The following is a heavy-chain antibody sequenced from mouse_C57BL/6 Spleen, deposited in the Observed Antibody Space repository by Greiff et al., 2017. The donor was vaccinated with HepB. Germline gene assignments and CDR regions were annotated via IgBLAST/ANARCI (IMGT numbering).Heavy chain of an antibody. V-gene: IGHV3-1*01. CDR2: ISYSGST. CDR1: GYSITSGYD. Sequence: VQLQQSGPGMVKPSQSLSLTCTVTGYSITSGYDWHWIRHFPGNKLEWMGYISYSGSTNYNPSLKSRISITHDTSKNHFFLKLNSVTTEDTATYYCARAPYYGSSFYAMDYWGQGTSVTVSS. J-gene: IGHJ4*01. CDR3: ARAPYYGSSFYAMDY. D-gene: IGHD1-1*01.